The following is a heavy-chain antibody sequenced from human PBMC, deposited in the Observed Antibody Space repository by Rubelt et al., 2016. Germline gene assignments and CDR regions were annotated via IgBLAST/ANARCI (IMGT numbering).Heavy chain of an antibody. CDR2: INHSGST. V-gene: IGHV4-34*01. Sequence: QVQLQQWGAGLLQPSETLSLSCAVYGGSLRDYYWNWIRQAPGKGLEWIGEINHSGSTNYNPSLKSRVTISVDTSKNQFSLKLSSVTATDTAVYYCARHGSAAARYYVWGQGTTVTVSS. J-gene: IGHJ6*02. D-gene: IGHD6-13*01. CDR1: GGSLRDYY. CDR3: ARHGSAAARYYV.